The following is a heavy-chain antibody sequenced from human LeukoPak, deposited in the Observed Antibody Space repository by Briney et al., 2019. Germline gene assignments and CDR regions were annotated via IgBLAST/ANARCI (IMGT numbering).Heavy chain of an antibody. J-gene: IGHJ4*02. CDR3: ARYDSGDTAMGRDFDY. V-gene: IGHV3-48*01. D-gene: IGHD5-18*01. CDR1: GFTFSSYN. CDR2: ISSSSRTI. Sequence: GGSLRLSCAASGFTFSSYNMNWVRQAPGKGLEWVSYISSSSRTIYYADSVKGRFTISRDNAKNSLYLQMNSLRAEDTAVYYCARYDSGDTAMGRDFDYWGQATLVTVSS.